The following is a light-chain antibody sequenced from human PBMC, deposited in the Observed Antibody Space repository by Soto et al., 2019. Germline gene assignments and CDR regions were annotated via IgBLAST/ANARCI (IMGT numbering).Light chain of an antibody. J-gene: IGKJ4*01. CDR1: QSVRSS. V-gene: IGKV3-11*01. CDR3: QQGSSWPLT. CDR2: GVS. Sequence: EVVLTQSPATLSLSPGERATLSCRASQSVRSSLSWYQQKPGQAPRLLIYGVSNRATGIPARLSGSGSGTDCTLTINSLEPEDSAVYYCQQGSSWPLTFGGGTKVEIK.